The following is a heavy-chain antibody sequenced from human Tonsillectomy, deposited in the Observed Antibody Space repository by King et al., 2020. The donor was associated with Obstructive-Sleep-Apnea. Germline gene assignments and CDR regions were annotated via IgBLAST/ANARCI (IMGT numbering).Heavy chain of an antibody. V-gene: IGHV3-33*01. D-gene: IGHD6-13*01. CDR3: ARGVAAAGYDY. CDR2: IWYDGSNK. CDR1: GFTFSSYG. Sequence: VQLVESGGGVVQPGRSLRLSCAASGFTFSSYGMHWVRQAPGKRLEWVAVIWYDGSNKYYADSVKGRFTISRDNSKNTLYLQMNSLRAEDTAVYYCARGVAAAGYDYWGQGTLVTVSS. J-gene: IGHJ4*02.